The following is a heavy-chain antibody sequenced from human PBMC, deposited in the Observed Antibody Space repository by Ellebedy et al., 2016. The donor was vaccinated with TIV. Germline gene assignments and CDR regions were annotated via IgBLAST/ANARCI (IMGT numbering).Heavy chain of an antibody. Sequence: SVKVSXKASGGTFSSYAMSWVRQAPGQGLEWMGGIIPIFDTANYAQKFQGRVTITADESTSTAYMELSSLTSEDTAVYYCARGSGPIFGKYYFDYWGQGTLVTVSS. D-gene: IGHD3-3*01. CDR1: GGTFSSYA. CDR2: IIPIFDTA. CDR3: ARGSGPIFGKYYFDY. J-gene: IGHJ4*02. V-gene: IGHV1-69*13.